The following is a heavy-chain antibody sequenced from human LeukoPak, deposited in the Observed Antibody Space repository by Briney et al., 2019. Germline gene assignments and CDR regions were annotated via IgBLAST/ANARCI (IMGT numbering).Heavy chain of an antibody. J-gene: IGHJ5*02. V-gene: IGHV4-34*01. D-gene: IGHD2-21*01. CDR3: ARALHIRNWSDA. CDR2: INHSGST. Sequence: SETLSLTCAVYGGSFSGYYWSWIRQPPGKGLEWIGEINHSGSTNYNPSLKSRVTISVDTSKNQFSLKLSSVAAADTAVYYCARALHIRNWSDAWGQGTLVTVSS. CDR1: GGSFSGYY.